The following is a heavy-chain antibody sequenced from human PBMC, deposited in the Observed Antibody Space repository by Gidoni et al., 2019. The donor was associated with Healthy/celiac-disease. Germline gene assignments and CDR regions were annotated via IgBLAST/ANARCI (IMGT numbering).Heavy chain of an antibody. CDR1: GFSVSSNY. J-gene: IGHJ4*02. V-gene: IGHV3-53*01. D-gene: IGHD5-18*01. CDR2: IYSGGST. Sequence: EVQLVESGGGLIQPGGSLRRSCAASGFSVSSNYMSGVRQAPGKGLEWVSVIYSGGSTYYADSGKGRFTISRDNSKNTLYLQMNSLRAEDTAVYYCAGDTALDYWGQGTLVTVSS. CDR3: AGDTALDY.